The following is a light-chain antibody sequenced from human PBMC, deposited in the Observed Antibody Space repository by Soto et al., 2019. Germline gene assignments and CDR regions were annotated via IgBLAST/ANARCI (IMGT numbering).Light chain of an antibody. V-gene: IGKV1-6*01. J-gene: IGKJ1*01. CDR3: LQDYNYPRT. CDR2: GAS. Sequence: IHLTQSPPPLLVSVGARWTFFCRPIQGFGMVLRWYQQKPGQAPNLLIYGASNLQSGVPSRFSGSGSGTDFTLTISSLQPEDFATYYCLQDYNYPRTFGQGTKVDIK. CDR1: QGFGMV.